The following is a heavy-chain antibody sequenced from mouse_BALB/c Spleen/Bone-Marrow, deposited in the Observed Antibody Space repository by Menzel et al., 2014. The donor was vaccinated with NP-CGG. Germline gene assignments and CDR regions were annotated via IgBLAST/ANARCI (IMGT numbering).Heavy chain of an antibody. CDR3: GRGNYDYDSWFGY. D-gene: IGHD2-4*01. CDR1: GYSFTGYF. J-gene: IGHJ3*01. Sequence: EVMLVESGPELVKPGASVKISCKASGYSFTGYFMNWMKQSHGKSLEWIGRINPYNGDPFYNQKFKGKATLTVDKSSSTAHMGLLSLTSEDSAVYYCGRGNYDYDSWFGYWGQGTLVTVSA. V-gene: IGHV1-37*01. CDR2: INPYNGDP.